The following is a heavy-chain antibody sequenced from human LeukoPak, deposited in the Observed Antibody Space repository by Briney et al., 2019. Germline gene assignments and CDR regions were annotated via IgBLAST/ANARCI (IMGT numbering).Heavy chain of an antibody. Sequence: GGSLRLSCAASGFTFGNYPFSWVRQAPGKGMEWVSVVSANGVSTLYANSVKGRFTISRDNFVKRQYLQMSSLGAEDTAVYYCAKDRGYTTGRAFDFWGQGALVTVSS. CDR3: AKDRGYTTGRAFDF. J-gene: IGHJ4*02. V-gene: IGHV3-23*01. CDR1: GFTFGNYP. D-gene: IGHD5-12*01. CDR2: VSANGVST.